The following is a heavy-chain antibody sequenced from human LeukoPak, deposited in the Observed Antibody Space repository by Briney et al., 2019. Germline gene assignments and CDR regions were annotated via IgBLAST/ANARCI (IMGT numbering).Heavy chain of an antibody. Sequence: SETLSLTCAVYGGSFSGYYWSWIRQPPGKGLEWIGEINHSGSINYNPSLKSRVTISVDTSKNQFSLKLSSVTAADTAVYYCARAVVVPAATSNYYYYYGMDVWGQGTTVTVSS. CDR2: INHSGSI. J-gene: IGHJ6*02. D-gene: IGHD2-2*01. CDR3: ARAVVVPAATSNYYYYYGMDV. V-gene: IGHV4-34*01. CDR1: GGSFSGYY.